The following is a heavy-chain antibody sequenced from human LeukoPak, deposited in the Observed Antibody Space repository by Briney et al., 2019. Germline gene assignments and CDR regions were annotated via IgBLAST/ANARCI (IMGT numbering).Heavy chain of an antibody. D-gene: IGHD6-19*01. Sequence: ASVKVSCKASGYTFTGYYMYWVRQAPGQGLEWMGWINPNSCGTKYAQKFQGWVTMTRDTSINTAYMELSRLKSDDTAVYYCASSVAGSAFDIWGQGTMVTVSS. J-gene: IGHJ3*02. CDR3: ASSVAGSAFDI. V-gene: IGHV1-2*04. CDR1: GYTFTGYY. CDR2: INPNSCGT.